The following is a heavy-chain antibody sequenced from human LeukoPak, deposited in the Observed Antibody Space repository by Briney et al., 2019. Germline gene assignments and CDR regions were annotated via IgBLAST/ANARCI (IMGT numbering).Heavy chain of an antibody. V-gene: IGHV1-18*01. CDR3: AKDSNGWYQRGSNYFDY. Sequence: GASVKVSCKASGYTFTSYGFSWVRQAPGQGLEWMGWISAYNGNTRYAQNLQGRVTMTTDSSSSTTYMELRNLRSDDTAEYYCAKDSNGWYQRGSNYFDYWGQGTLVTVSS. D-gene: IGHD6-19*01. J-gene: IGHJ4*02. CDR2: ISAYNGNT. CDR1: GYTFTSYG.